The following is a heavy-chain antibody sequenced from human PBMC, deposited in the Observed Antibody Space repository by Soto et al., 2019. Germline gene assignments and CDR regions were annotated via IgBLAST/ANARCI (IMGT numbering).Heavy chain of an antibody. CDR2: ISSGSSTM. V-gene: IGHV3-48*01. CDR3: ARDQVGSGPYPYYYYMDV. J-gene: IGHJ6*03. Sequence: GGSLRLSCAASGFTFSSYSMNWVRQAPGKGLEWVSYISSGSSTMYHADSVKDRFTSSRDNAKNSLYLEMNSLRAEDTAVYYCARDQVGSGPYPYYYYMDVWGKGTTVTVSS. CDR1: GFTFSSYS. D-gene: IGHD3-3*01.